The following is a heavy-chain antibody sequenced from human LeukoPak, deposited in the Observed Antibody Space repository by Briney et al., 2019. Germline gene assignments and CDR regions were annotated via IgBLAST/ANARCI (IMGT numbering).Heavy chain of an antibody. CDR3: ARSLGDSTAWNFDY. CDR1: VRSISGYY. CDR2: IYYSTNP. Sequence: SDTLSLTCIVSVRSISGYYWIWLPHPPGKGREGFGYIYYSTNPHYNPYLKSRVAISVDTSKNHFSLRLSSVTAADTAMYYCARSLGDSTAWNFDYWGQGTLVTVS. D-gene: IGHD2-8*02. J-gene: IGHJ4*02. V-gene: IGHV4-59*07.